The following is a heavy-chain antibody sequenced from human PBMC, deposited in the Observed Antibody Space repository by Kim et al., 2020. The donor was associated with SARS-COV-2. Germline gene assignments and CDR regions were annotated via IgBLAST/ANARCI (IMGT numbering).Heavy chain of an antibody. Sequence: SETLSLTCAVYGGSFSGYYWSWIRQPPGKGLEWVGEINHSGSTNYNPSLKSRVTISVDTSKNQFSLKLSSVTAADTAVYYCARGDSGDYYYYYMDVWGKGTTVTVSS. J-gene: IGHJ6*03. V-gene: IGHV4-34*01. D-gene: IGHD3-10*01. CDR2: INHSGST. CDR1: GGSFSGYY. CDR3: ARGDSGDYYYYYMDV.